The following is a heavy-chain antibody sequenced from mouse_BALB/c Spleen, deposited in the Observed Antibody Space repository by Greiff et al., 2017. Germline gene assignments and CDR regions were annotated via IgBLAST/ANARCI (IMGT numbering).Heavy chain of an antibody. CDR3: ARDDGYFPWFAY. J-gene: IGHJ3*01. CDR2: IDPANGNT. Sequence: EVKLQESGAELVKPGASVKLSCTASGFNIKDTYMHWVKQRPEQGLEWIGRIDPANGNTKYDPKFQGKATITADTSSNTAYLQLSSLTSEDTAVYYCARDDGYFPWFAYWGQGTLVTVSA. V-gene: IGHV14-3*02. CDR1: GFNIKDTY. D-gene: IGHD2-3*01.